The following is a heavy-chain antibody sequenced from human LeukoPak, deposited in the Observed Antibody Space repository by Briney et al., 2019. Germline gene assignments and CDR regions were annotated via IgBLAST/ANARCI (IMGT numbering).Heavy chain of an antibody. D-gene: IGHD6-13*01. J-gene: IGHJ6*03. CDR2: IYYSGSI. CDR1: GGSINSTNYY. CDR3: ARLRGYTSSRAHNYYYYYMDA. Sequence: SETLSLTCTVSGGSINSTNYYWGWIRQPPGKGLEWIANIYYSGSIYNNPSLKSRVTISVDTSKNQFSLKLSSVTAADTAVYYCARLRGYTSSRAHNYYYYYMDAWGKGTPVTVSS. V-gene: IGHV4-39*01.